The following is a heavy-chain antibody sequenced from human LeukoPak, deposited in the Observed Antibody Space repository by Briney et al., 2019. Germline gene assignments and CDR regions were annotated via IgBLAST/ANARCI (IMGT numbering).Heavy chain of an antibody. CDR2: IYYSGST. CDR3: ARDMGAPDYGSYSVDY. J-gene: IGHJ4*02. V-gene: IGHV4-61*01. CDR1: GGSVSSGSYY. Sequence: SETLSLTCTVSGGSVSSGSYYWSWIRQPPGKGLEWIGYIYYSGSTNYNPSLKSRVTISVDTSKNQFSLKLSSVTAADTAVYFCARDMGAPDYGSYSVDYWGQGTLVTVSS. D-gene: IGHD4-23*01.